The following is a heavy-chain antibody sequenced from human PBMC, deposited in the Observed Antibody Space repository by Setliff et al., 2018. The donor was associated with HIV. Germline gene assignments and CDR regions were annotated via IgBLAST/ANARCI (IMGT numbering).Heavy chain of an antibody. CDR3: ARGNNDYVYLDY. J-gene: IGHJ4*02. CDR1: NGSIGTYY. Sequence: SETLSLTCTVSNGSIGTYYWTWIRQPPGKGLEYIGYIYFTGPTKFNPSLKSRFTMSVDTSKKQFSQKLSSVTAADTAVYYCARGNNDYVYLDYWGQGALVTVSS. V-gene: IGHV4-59*01. D-gene: IGHD3-16*01. CDR2: IYFTGPT.